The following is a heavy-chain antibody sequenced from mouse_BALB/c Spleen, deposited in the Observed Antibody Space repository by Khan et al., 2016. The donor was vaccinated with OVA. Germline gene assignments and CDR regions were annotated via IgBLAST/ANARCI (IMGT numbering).Heavy chain of an antibody. CDR1: GYIFTSFW. D-gene: IGHD3-3*01. V-gene: IGHV1S132*01. Sequence: QVQLKQSGAEVVRPGASVKLSCKTSGYIFTSFWIQWVKQRSGQGLEWIARIYPATGSTYYNEKFKGKATLTADKSSNTVYMQLSSLKSEDSAVYFCARRAPDDAMDYWGQGTSVTVSS. J-gene: IGHJ4*01. CDR2: IYPATGST. CDR3: ARRAPDDAMDY.